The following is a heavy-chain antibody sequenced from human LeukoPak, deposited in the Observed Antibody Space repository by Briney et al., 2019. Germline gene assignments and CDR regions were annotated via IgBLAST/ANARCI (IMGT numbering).Heavy chain of an antibody. V-gene: IGHV3-7*01. CDR3: ARGKDTAMVNYGMDV. J-gene: IGHJ6*02. Sequence: GGSLRLSCAASGFTFSSYWMNWARQAPGKGLEWVASINHNGNVNYYVDSVKGRFTISRDNAKNSLYLQMSDLRAEDTAVYYCARGKDTAMVNYGMDVWGQGTTVTVSS. CDR1: GFTFSSYW. CDR2: INHNGNVN. D-gene: IGHD5-18*01.